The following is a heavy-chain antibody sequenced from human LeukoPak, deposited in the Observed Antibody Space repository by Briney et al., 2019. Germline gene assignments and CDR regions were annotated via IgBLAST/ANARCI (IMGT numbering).Heavy chain of an antibody. J-gene: IGHJ4*02. CDR1: GFTFSTYA. V-gene: IGHV3-23*01. D-gene: IGHD6-13*01. Sequence: GGSLRLSCAASGFTFSTYAMSWVRQAPGKGLEWVSAITPTAGNTYYADSVKGRFTISRDNAKNTLYLQMNSLRAEDTAVYYCASPPGIAAAGTWGYWGQGTLVTVSS. CDR3: ASPPGIAAAGTWGY. CDR2: ITPTAGNT.